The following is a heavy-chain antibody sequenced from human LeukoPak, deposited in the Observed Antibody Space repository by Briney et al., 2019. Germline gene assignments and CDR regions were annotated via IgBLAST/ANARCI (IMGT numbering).Heavy chain of an antibody. CDR1: GYTFTGYY. Sequence: ASVKVSCKASGYTFTGYYMHWVREAPGQGLEWMGWINPNSGGTNYAQKFQGRVTMTRDTTISTAYMVLSRLRSDDTAVYCCARVVPAATKRYFDYWGQGTLVTVSS. V-gene: IGHV1-2*02. CDR2: INPNSGGT. J-gene: IGHJ4*02. D-gene: IGHD2-2*01. CDR3: ARVVPAATKRYFDY.